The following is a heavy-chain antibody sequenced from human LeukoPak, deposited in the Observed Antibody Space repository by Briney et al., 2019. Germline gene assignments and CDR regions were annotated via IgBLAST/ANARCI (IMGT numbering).Heavy chain of an antibody. Sequence: ASVKVSCKASGYTFTSYGISWVRQAPGQGLEWMGWISAYNGNTNYAQKLQGRVTITTDTSTTTAYMERRSLRSDDTAVYYCAREGLGQQLPFDYWGQGTLVTVSS. J-gene: IGHJ4*02. CDR1: GYTFTSYG. V-gene: IGHV1-18*01. D-gene: IGHD6-13*01. CDR3: AREGLGQQLPFDY. CDR2: ISAYNGNT.